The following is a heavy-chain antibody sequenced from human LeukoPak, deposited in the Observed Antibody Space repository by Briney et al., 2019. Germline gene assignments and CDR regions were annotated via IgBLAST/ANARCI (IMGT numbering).Heavy chain of an antibody. D-gene: IGHD3-16*01. Sequence: SETLSLTCSVSGGSISSSSYYWGWIRQPPGKGLEWIGSIYYSGSTYYNPSLKSRVTISVDRSKNQFSLELSSVTAADTAVYYCAGPWGGAFHIWGQGTMVTVSS. CDR2: IYYSGST. CDR3: AGPWGGAFHI. V-gene: IGHV4-39*07. J-gene: IGHJ3*02. CDR1: GGSISSSSYY.